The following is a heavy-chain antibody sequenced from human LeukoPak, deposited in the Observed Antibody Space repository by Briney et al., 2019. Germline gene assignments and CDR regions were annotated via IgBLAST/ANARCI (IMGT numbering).Heavy chain of an antibody. Sequence: SQTLSLTCTVSGGSISSGDYYWSWIRQPPGKGLEWIGFSQYSGTTYYNASLKSRISISVDTSKRQFSLKLSSVTAADTAVYYCAREGGGFWGQGTLVTVSS. CDR1: GGSISSGDYY. CDR2: SQYSGTT. J-gene: IGHJ4*02. CDR3: AREGGGF. D-gene: IGHD6-25*01. V-gene: IGHV4-30-4*08.